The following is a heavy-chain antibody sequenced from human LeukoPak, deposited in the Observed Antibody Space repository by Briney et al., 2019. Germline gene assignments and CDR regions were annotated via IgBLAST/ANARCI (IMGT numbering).Heavy chain of an antibody. D-gene: IGHD3-3*01. CDR3: ARGPYYDFWSGYSDL. CDR1: GGTFSGYY. V-gene: IGHV4-34*01. J-gene: IGHJ5*02. Sequence: SETLSLTCAVYGGTFSGYYWSWIRQPPGKRLEWVGESNDSGGTNYNPSLKSRVTISADTSKNQFSLKLSSVTAADTAVYYCARGPYYDFWSGYSDLWGQGTLVTVSS. CDR2: SNDSGGT.